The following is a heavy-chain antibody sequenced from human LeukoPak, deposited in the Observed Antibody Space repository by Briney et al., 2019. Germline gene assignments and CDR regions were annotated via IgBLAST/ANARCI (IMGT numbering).Heavy chain of an antibody. D-gene: IGHD3-22*01. CDR3: AKDFIYDSSGYPDY. CDR1: GFTFSSYA. V-gene: IGHV3-23*01. J-gene: IGHJ4*02. CDR2: ISGSGGST. Sequence: GGSLRLPCAASGFTFSSYAMSWVRQAPGKGLEWVSAISGSGGSTYYADSVKGRFTISRDNSKNTLYLQMNSLRAEDTAVYYCAKDFIYDSSGYPDYWGQGTLVTVSS.